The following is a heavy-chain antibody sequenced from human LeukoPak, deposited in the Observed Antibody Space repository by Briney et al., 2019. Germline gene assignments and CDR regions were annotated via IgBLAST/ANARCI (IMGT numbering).Heavy chain of an antibody. CDR3: AKDREAWSSYYFDY. V-gene: IGHV3-30*18. J-gene: IGHJ4*02. CDR1: GFTFSSYG. D-gene: IGHD3-10*01. Sequence: GGSLRLSCAASGFTFSSYGMRWVRQAPGKGLEWVAVISYDGSNKYYADSVKGRFTISRDNSKNTLYLQMNSLRAEDTAVYYCAKDREAWSSYYFDYWGQGTLVTVSS. CDR2: ISYDGSNK.